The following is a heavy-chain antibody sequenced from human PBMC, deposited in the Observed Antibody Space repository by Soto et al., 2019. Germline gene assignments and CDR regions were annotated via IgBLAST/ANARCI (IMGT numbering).Heavy chain of an antibody. Sequence: SETLSLTCTVSGGSISSGGYYWSWIRQHPGKGLEWIGYIYYSGSTYYNPSLKSRVTISVDTSKNQFSLKLSSVTAADTAVYYCARRGYSGYGILYFDYWGQGTLVTVSS. CDR3: ARRGYSGYGILYFDY. CDR1: GGSISSGGYY. J-gene: IGHJ4*02. CDR2: IYYSGST. V-gene: IGHV4-31*03. D-gene: IGHD5-12*01.